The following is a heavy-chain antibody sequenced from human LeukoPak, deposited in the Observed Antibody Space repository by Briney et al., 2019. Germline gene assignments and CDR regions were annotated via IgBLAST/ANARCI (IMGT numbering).Heavy chain of an antibody. CDR3: ARGHSTARTEYFFDF. CDR2: ITVYNGET. Sequence: ASVKVSCKASGYTFINHGVTWVRQAPGQGLEWMGRITVYNGETKSAQKFQGRVTMTADKSPNTAYMEPGSLTSADTAVYYCARGHSTARTEYFFDFWGQGTVVTVSS. J-gene: IGHJ4*02. D-gene: IGHD4-17*01. V-gene: IGHV1-18*01. CDR1: GYTFINHG.